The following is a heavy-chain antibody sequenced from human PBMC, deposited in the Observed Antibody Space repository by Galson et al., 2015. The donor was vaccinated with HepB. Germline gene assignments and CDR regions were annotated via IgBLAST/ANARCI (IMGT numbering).Heavy chain of an antibody. D-gene: IGHD5-12*01. CDR2: ISWNSGSI. V-gene: IGHV3-9*01. CDR1: GFTFDDYA. Sequence: SLRLSCAASGFTFDDYAMHWVRQAPGKGLEWVSGISWNSGSIGYADSVKGRFTISRDNAKNSLYLQINSLRAEDTALYYCAKDISYDSTGPFDYWGQGTLVTVSS. J-gene: IGHJ4*02. CDR3: AKDISYDSTGPFDY.